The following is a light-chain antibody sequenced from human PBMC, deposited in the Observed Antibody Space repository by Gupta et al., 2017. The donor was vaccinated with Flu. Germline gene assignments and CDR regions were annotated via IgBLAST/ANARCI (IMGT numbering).Light chain of an antibody. CDR3: KQYRSCPTT. CDR2: DAS. J-gene: IGKJ3*01. Sequence: PDPLSVSPGERAPRSFRASEFISSNLDWYHQRPGQAPSCLICDASTRATVIPARFSGSGXETXFTLTLXILQSEDFAVYYCKQYRSCPTTFGXGTKVDI. CDR1: EFISSN. V-gene: IGKV3-15*01.